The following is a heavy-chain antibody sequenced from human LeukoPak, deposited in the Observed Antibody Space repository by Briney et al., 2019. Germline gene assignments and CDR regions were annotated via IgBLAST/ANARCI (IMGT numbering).Heavy chain of an antibody. D-gene: IGHD1-26*01. V-gene: IGHV3-74*01. Sequence: AGGSLRLSCAASGFTFSSYWMHWVRQAPGKGLVWVSRINSDGSSTSYADSVKGRFTISRDNAKNSLWLQMNSLRAEDTAVYYCARDGVGADPGDAFDIWGQGTMVTVSS. CDR3: ARDGVGADPGDAFDI. CDR1: GFTFSSYW. CDR2: INSDGSST. J-gene: IGHJ3*02.